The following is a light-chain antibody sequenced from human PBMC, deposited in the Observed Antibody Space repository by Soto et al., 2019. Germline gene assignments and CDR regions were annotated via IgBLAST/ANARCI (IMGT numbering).Light chain of an antibody. CDR3: QQYNNWPPDRT. J-gene: IGKJ1*01. V-gene: IGKV3-15*01. CDR1: QSVGSN. Sequence: EIVMTQSPATLSVSPGERATLSCRASQSVGSNLAWYQQKPGQAPRLLIYGASTRATGIPARFSGSVSGTEFNLTISGLQSEDFAIYFCQQYNNWPPDRTFGQGTKVAIK. CDR2: GAS.